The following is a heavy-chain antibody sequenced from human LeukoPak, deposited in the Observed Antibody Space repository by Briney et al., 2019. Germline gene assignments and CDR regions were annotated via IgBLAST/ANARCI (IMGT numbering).Heavy chain of an antibody. CDR3: ARGGYYYDSSGYYPGPMDY. D-gene: IGHD3-22*01. CDR2: ISAYNGNT. Sequence: ASVKVSCKASGYTFTSYGISWVRQAPGQGLEWMGWISAYNGNTNHAQKLQGRVTMTTDTSTSTAYMELRSLRSDDTAVYYCARGGYYYDSSGYYPGPMDYWGQGTLVTVSS. J-gene: IGHJ4*02. CDR1: GYTFTSYG. V-gene: IGHV1-18*01.